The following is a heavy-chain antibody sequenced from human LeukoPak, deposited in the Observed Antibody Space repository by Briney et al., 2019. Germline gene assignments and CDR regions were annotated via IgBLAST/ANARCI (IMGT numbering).Heavy chain of an antibody. V-gene: IGHV4-4*02. J-gene: IGHJ3*02. CDR1: GVSITTNNW. CDR3: ARHSAHSSTNDAFDI. Sequence: SGTLSLTCTVSGVSITTNNWWTWVRQPPGKGLEWIAEIYYTGTGSANYNPSLKSRVSISVDQSKNQFSLKLSSVTAADTAVYYCARHSAHSSTNDAFDIWGQGTMVTVSS. D-gene: IGHD6-13*01. CDR2: IYYTGTGSA.